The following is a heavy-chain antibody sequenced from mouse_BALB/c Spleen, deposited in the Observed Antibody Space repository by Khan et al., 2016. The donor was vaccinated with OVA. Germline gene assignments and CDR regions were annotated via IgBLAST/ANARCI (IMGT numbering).Heavy chain of an antibody. J-gene: IGHJ2*01. D-gene: IGHD2-14*01. CDR2: INTETGEP. CDR3: ARDRYDYFDY. V-gene: IGHV9-2-1*01. CDR1: GYTFTDYS. Sequence: QIQLVQSGPELKKPGETVKIPCKASGYTFTDYSMHWVKQAPGKGLKWMGWINTETGEPTYADDFKGRFAFSLETSASTAYLQINNLKNEDTATYFCARDRYDYFDYWGQGTTLTVSS.